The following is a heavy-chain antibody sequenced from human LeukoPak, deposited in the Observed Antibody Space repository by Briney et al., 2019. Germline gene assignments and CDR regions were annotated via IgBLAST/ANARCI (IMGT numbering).Heavy chain of an antibody. D-gene: IGHD3-3*01. CDR1: GFTFSSYG. Sequence: HPGRSLRLSCAASGFTFSSYGMHWIRQAPGKGPEWVAFIRYNGSHKYYVDSVKGRFTISRDNSKNMLFLQMNSLRVEDTAVYYCAKGEGDFWGSRGGYYYMDVWGKGTTVTVCS. CDR3: AKGEGDFWGSRGGYYYMDV. CDR2: IRYNGSHK. J-gene: IGHJ6*03. V-gene: IGHV3-30*02.